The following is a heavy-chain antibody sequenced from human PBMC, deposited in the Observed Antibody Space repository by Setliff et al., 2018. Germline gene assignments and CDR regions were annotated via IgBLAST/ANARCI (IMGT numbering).Heavy chain of an antibody. CDR1: GFIFRSYE. D-gene: IGHD2-2*01. J-gene: IGHJ4*01. Sequence: PGGSLRLSCAASGFIFRSYEMNWVRQTPGKGLEWVSYINSGGSKRYYADSVEGRFTISRDNGKNALYLQMNSLRVEDTAVYYCVGDYQLLFWGHGTLVTVSS. CDR3: VGDYQLLF. CDR2: INSGGSKR. V-gene: IGHV3-48*03.